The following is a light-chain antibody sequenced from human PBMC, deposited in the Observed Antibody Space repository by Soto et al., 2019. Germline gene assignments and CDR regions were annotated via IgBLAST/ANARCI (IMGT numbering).Light chain of an antibody. V-gene: IGKV3-11*01. J-gene: IGKJ4*01. CDR1: QSINNY. CDR2: DAF. Sequence: EIVLTQSPATLSLSPGERATLSCRASQSINNYLAWYQQKPGQAPRLLIYDAFNRATGIPARFSGSGSGTDFTLTISSLEPEDFAVYDRQQRYTWPLTFGGGTKVEIK. CDR3: QQRYTWPLT.